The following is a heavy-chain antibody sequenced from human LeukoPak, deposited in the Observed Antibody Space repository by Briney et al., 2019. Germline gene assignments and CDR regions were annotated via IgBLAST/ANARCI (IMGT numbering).Heavy chain of an antibody. J-gene: IGHJ6*02. CDR3: ARDARFLEWLLAPYYYGMDV. D-gene: IGHD3-3*01. V-gene: IGHV1-2*02. CDR2: INPNSGGT. CDR1: GYTFTGYY. Sequence: ASVKVSCKASGYTFTGYYMHWVRQAPGQGLEWMGWINPNSGGTNYAQKFQGRVTMTRDTSISTAYMELSRLRSDDMAVYYCARDARFLEWLLAPYYYGMDVWGQGTTVTVSS.